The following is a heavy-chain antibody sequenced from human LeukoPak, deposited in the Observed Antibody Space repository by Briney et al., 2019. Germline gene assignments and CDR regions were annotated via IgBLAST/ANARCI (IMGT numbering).Heavy chain of an antibody. J-gene: IGHJ6*02. CDR3: ARSSSSWYGIDYYGMDV. V-gene: IGHV1-69*04. CDR2: IIPILGIA. CDR1: GGTFSSYA. Sequence: SVKVSCKASGGTFSSYAISWVRQAPGQGLEWMGRIIPILGIANYAQKFQGRVTITADKSTSTAYMELSSLRSEDTAVYYCARSSSSWYGIDYYGMDVWGQGTTVTVSS. D-gene: IGHD6-13*01.